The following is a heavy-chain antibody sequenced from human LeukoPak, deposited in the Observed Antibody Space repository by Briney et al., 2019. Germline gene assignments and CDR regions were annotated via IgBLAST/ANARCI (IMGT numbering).Heavy chain of an antibody. CDR2: ISSSSSTI. J-gene: IGHJ4*02. Sequence: PGGSLRLSCAASGFTFSSYSMNWVRQAPGKGLEWVSYISSSSSTIYYADSVKGRFTISRDNAKNSLYLQMNSLRAEDTAVYYCARGLLWFGELIYYFDYWGQGTLVTVSS. V-gene: IGHV3-48*04. CDR3: ARGLLWFGELIYYFDY. D-gene: IGHD3-10*01. CDR1: GFTFSSYS.